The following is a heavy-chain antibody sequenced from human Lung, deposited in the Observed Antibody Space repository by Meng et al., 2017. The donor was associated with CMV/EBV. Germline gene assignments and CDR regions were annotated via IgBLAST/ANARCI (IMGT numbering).Heavy chain of an antibody. Sequence: GESXKITCAASGFTFSNAWMSWVRQAPGKGLEWVGRIKRNTDGGTRDHAAPVRGRFTISRDDSKNTLYLQMNSLITEDTAVYYCTTAGANYEPDYWGQGTXVTVSS. J-gene: IGHJ4*02. CDR3: TTAGANYEPDY. CDR1: GFTFSNAW. V-gene: IGHV3-15*01. D-gene: IGHD3-22*01. CDR2: IKRNTDGGTR.